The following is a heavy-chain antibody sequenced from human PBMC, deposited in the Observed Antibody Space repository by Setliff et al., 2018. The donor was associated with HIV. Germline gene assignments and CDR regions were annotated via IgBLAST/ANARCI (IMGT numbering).Heavy chain of an antibody. CDR2: ITGSGGST. CDR1: GFTFSSYA. Sequence: LRLSCAASGFTFSSYAMSWVRQAPGKGLEWVSAITGSGGSTYYAASAKGRFTISRDNSKTTVYLQMNSLRAEDTAVYYCASRSDYWGQGTLVTAPQ. V-gene: IGHV3-23*01. J-gene: IGHJ4*02. CDR3: ASRSDY.